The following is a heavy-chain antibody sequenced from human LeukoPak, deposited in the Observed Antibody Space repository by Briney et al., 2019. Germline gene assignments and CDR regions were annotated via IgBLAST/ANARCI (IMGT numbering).Heavy chain of an antibody. D-gene: IGHD6-19*01. J-gene: IGHJ4*02. CDR2: INQDGSEK. CDR1: GFTFSSHY. CDR3: ARVPSSGWYYFDY. Sequence: GGSLRLSCAASGFTFSSHYMTWVRQAPGKGLEWVANINQDGSEKYYVDSVKGRFTISRDNAKNSLYLRMNSLRAEDTAVYYCARVPSSGWYYFDYWGQGTLVTVSS. V-gene: IGHV3-7*01.